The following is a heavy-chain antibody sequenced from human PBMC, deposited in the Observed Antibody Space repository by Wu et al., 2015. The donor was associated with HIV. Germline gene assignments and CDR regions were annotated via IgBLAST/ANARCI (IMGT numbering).Heavy chain of an antibody. CDR2: ITPLFGRP. CDR1: GGSFNNYA. D-gene: IGHD5-12*01. J-gene: IGHJ3*02. V-gene: IGHV1-69*13. Sequence: QVLLVQSGAEVKKPGSSLKVSCKASGGSFNNYAINWVRQAPGEGLEWMGRITPLFGRPNYAQRFQDRVTITADESTSTAYMELSSLRSEDTAVYYCARTPYSGHDWYAFDIWGQGTMVTVSS. CDR3: ARTPYSGHDWYAFDI.